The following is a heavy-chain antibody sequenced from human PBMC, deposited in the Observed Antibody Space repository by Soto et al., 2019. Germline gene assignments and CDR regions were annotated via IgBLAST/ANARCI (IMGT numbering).Heavy chain of an antibody. Sequence: QVQLVEAGGGVVQPGRSLRLSCAASGFTFSSYAMHWVRQAPGKGLEWVAVISYDGSNKYYADSVKGRFTISRDNSKNTLYLQMNSLRAEDTAVYYCARDRYHGMDVWGQGTTVTVSS. CDR3: ARDRYHGMDV. CDR2: ISYDGSNK. J-gene: IGHJ6*02. CDR1: GFTFSSYA. V-gene: IGHV3-30-3*01.